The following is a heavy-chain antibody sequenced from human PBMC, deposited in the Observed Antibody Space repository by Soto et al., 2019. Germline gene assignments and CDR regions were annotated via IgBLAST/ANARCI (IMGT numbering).Heavy chain of an antibody. V-gene: IGHV3-72*01. Sequence: GGSLRLSCLASGFTFTDHYMDWVCQAPGTGLEWIARTKNKPNNYTTTYAASVKGRFTISRDDSESSLYLQMNNLKTEDTAVYYCAREIRRDYYYYYPLDVWGQGTTVTVSS. CDR1: GFTFTDHY. CDR3: AREIRRDYYYYYPLDV. CDR2: TKNKPNNYTT. J-gene: IGHJ6*02.